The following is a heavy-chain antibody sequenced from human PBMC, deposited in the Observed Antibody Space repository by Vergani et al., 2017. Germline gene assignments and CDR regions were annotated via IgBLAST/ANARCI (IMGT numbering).Heavy chain of an antibody. CDR3: VHRLGDFDWDGAFDV. V-gene: IGHV2-5*01. CDR2: VYWNDDE. CDR1: GFSLTTGGAG. J-gene: IGHJ3*01. Sequence: QITLRESGPTLVKPTQTLTLTCTFSGFSLTTGGAGVGWIRQPPGRALEWLAFVYWNDDERYSPSLKSRVTITKDTAKNEVILTMATMDPVDTATYYCVHRLGDFDWDGAFDVWGPGTMVTVSS. D-gene: IGHD3-9*01.